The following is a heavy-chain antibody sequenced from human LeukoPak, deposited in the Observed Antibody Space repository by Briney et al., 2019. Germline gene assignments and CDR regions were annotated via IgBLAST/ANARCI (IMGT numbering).Heavy chain of an antibody. CDR2: MNPNSGNT. CDR3: ARVREVWWNPHDAFDI. D-gene: IGHD2-21*01. Sequence: GASVKVSCKASGYTFTSYDINWVRQATGQGLEWVGWMNPNSGNTGYAQKFQGRVTMTRNTSITTAFMELSSLRSEDTAVYYCARVREVWWNPHDAFDIWGQGTVVTVSS. V-gene: IGHV1-8*01. CDR1: GYTFTSYD. J-gene: IGHJ3*02.